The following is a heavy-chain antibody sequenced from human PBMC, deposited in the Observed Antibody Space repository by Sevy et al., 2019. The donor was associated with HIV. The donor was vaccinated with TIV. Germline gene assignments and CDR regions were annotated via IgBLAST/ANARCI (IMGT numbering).Heavy chain of an antibody. CDR2: IYYSGST. V-gene: IGHV4-59*01. D-gene: IGHD1-26*01. Sequence: SETLSLTCTVSGGSISSYYWSWIRQPPGKGLEWIGYIYYSGSTNYNPSLKSRVTISLDTSKNQFSLKLSSVTAADTAVYYCAGEMGERGSYGGREYYFDYWGQGTLVTVSS. CDR1: GGSISSYY. CDR3: AGEMGERGSYGGREYYFDY. J-gene: IGHJ4*02.